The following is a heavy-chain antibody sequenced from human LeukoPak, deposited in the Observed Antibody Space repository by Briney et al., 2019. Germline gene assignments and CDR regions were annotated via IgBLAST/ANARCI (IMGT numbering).Heavy chain of an antibody. J-gene: IGHJ6*03. D-gene: IGHD2-15*01. Sequence: GASVKVSCKASGYTFTSYYMHWVRQAPGQGLEWMGIINPSGGSTSYAQKFQGRVTMTRDTSTSTVYMELSSLRSEDTAVYYCARDLGYCSGGSCPAHYYYMDVWGKGTTVTISS. CDR1: GYTFTSYY. V-gene: IGHV1-46*01. CDR2: INPSGGST. CDR3: ARDLGYCSGGSCPAHYYYMDV.